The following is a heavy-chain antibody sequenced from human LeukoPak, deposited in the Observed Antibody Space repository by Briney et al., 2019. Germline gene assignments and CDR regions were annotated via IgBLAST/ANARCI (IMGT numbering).Heavy chain of an antibody. CDR1: GYTFTSYD. CDR2: MNPNSGTT. J-gene: IGHJ6*02. V-gene: IGHV1-8*01. Sequence: ASVKVSCKASGYTFTSYDINWVRQATGQGLEWMGWMNPNSGTTGYAQKFQGRVTTTRNTSISTAYMELSSLTSEDTAVYYCARGPAPGGGYYYGIDVWGQGTTVTVSS. CDR3: ARGPAPGGGYYYGIDV. D-gene: IGHD3-10*01.